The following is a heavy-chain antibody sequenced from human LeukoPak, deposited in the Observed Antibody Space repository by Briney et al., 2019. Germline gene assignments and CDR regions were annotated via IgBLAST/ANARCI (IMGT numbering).Heavy chain of an antibody. Sequence: PGGSLRLSCAASGFTFSSYSMNWVRQAPGKGLEWVSSISSSSSYIYYADSVKGRFTISRDNAKNSLYLQTNSLRAADTAVYYCARDGYNLSRFDYWGQGTLVTVSS. CDR2: ISSSSSYI. V-gene: IGHV3-21*01. J-gene: IGHJ4*02. CDR3: ARDGYNLSRFDY. D-gene: IGHD5-24*01. CDR1: GFTFSSYS.